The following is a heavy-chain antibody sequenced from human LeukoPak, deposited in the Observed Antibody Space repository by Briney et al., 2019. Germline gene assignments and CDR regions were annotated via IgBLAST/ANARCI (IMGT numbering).Heavy chain of an antibody. D-gene: IGHD6-19*01. J-gene: IGHJ4*02. CDR2: ISSSSSYI. V-gene: IGHV3-21*01. CDR1: GFTFSSYS. Sequence: PGGSLRLSCAASGFTFSSYSMNWVRQAPGKGLEWVSSISSSSSYIYYADSVKGRFTISRDNAKNSLYLQMNSLRAEDTAVYYCAGSIAVAGTENYFDYWGQGTLVTVSS. CDR3: AGSIAVAGTENYFDY.